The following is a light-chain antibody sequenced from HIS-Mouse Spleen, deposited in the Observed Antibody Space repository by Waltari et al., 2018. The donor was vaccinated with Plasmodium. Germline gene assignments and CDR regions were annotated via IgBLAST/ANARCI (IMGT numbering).Light chain of an antibody. V-gene: IGKV3-11*01. CDR2: DAS. J-gene: IGKJ4*01. CDR3: QQRSNWPSLT. CDR1: QSVSSY. Sequence: EIVLTQSTSTMSLSPGERDTLHCRASQSVSSYLAWYQQKHGQAPRLIIYDASNRATGIPARCSGSGSGTDFTLTISSLEPEDFAVYYCQQRSNWPSLTFGGGTKVEIK.